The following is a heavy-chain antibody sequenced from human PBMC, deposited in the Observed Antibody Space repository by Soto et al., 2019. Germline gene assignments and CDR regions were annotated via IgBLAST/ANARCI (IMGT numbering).Heavy chain of an antibody. D-gene: IGHD2-15*01. CDR1: GYTFTSYG. Sequence: ASVKVSCKASGYTFTSYGISWVRQAPGQGLEWMGWISAYNGNTNYAQKLQGRVTMTTDTSTSTAYMELRSLRSDDMAVYYCARTDCSGGSCYLNYGMDVWGQGTTVTVSS. CDR2: ISAYNGNT. J-gene: IGHJ6*02. V-gene: IGHV1-18*03. CDR3: ARTDCSGGSCYLNYGMDV.